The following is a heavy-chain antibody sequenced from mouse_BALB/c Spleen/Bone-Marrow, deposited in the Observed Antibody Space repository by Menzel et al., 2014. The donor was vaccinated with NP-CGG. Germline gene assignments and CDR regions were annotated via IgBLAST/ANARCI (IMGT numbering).Heavy chain of an antibody. CDR3: ARDVQYDIRWYFDV. CDR1: GFTFTDYY. J-gene: IGHJ1*01. Sequence: EVKLVESGGGLVQPGGSLRLSCATSGFTFTDYYMSWVRQPPGKALEWLGFIRNKANGYTTDYSASVRGRFTISRDNSQSILYLQMNTLRTEDNATYYCARDVQYDIRWYFDVWGAGTPVTVSS. CDR2: IRNKANGYTT. D-gene: IGHD2-10*02. V-gene: IGHV7-3*02.